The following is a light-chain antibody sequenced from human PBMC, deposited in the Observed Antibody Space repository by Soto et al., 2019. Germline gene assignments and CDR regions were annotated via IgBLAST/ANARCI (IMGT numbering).Light chain of an antibody. CDR1: QTVRNNY. CDR3: QQFSSYPLT. J-gene: IGKJ4*01. V-gene: IGKV3-20*01. Sequence: EFVLTQSPGTLSLSRGERSTLXXRASQTVRNNYLAWYQQKPGQAPRLXIYDASSRATGIPDRFSGGGAGTDFTLTISRLEPEDFAVYYCQQFSSYPLTFGGGTKVDIK. CDR2: DAS.